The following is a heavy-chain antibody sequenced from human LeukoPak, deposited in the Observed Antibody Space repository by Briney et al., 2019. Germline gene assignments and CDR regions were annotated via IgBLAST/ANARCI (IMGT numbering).Heavy chain of an antibody. J-gene: IGHJ6*03. CDR1: GGSIRSSSYY. CDR2: IYYSGYT. Sequence: PSETLSLTCTASGGSIRSSSYYWSWIRQPPGKGLKWIGNIYYSGYTTYSPSLRSRVTISVDTSKNQFSLKLSSVTAADTAVYYCARETSQKGAHYMDVWGKGTTITISS. V-gene: IGHV4-61*01. CDR3: ARETSQKGAHYMDV. D-gene: IGHD3-16*01.